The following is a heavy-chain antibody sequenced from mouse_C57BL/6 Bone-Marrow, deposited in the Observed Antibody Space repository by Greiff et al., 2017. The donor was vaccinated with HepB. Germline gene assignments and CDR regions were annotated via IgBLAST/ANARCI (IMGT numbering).Heavy chain of an antibody. V-gene: IGHV2-5*01. Sequence: QVQLQQSGPGLVQPSQSLSITCTVSGFSLTSYGVHWVRQSPGKGLEWLGVIWRGGSTDYNAAFMSRLSITKDNSKSQVFFKMNSLQADDTAIYYCAKWGGHYGTYYFDYWGQGTTLTVSS. CDR2: IWRGGST. J-gene: IGHJ2*01. D-gene: IGHD1-1*02. CDR1: GFSLTSYG. CDR3: AKWGGHYGTYYFDY.